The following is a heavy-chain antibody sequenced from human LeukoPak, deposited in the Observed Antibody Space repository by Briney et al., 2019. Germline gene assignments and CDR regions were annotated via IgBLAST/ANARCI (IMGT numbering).Heavy chain of an antibody. D-gene: IGHD6-13*01. CDR3: ARDTAAAGIDY. CDR1: GFTFSSYS. J-gene: IGHJ4*02. CDR2: ISSSSSTI. V-gene: IGHV3-48*01. Sequence: GGSLRLSCAASGFTFSSYSMNWVRQAPGKGLEWVSYISSSSSTIYYADSVKGRFTISRDNAKDSLYLQMNSLRAEDTAVYYCARDTAAAGIDYWGQGTLVTVSS.